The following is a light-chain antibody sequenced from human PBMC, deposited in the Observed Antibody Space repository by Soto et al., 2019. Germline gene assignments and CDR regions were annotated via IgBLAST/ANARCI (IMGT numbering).Light chain of an antibody. J-gene: IGKJ1*01. CDR3: QQYDTTPWT. CDR1: QSVSNNY. V-gene: IGKV3-20*01. CDR2: GAS. Sequence: EIVLTQSPGTLSLSPGERATLSCRASQSVSNNYFAWYHQKPGRAPRLVISGASSRATGFPDRFSGSGSGTDFTLSISRLEPEDYPEYYCQQYDTTPWTFGQGNNVELK.